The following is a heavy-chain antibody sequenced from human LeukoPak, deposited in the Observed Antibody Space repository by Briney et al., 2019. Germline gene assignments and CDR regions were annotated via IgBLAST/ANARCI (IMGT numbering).Heavy chain of an antibody. D-gene: IGHD6-13*01. CDR1: GFTFSSYA. J-gene: IGHJ6*02. CDR2: ISGSGGST. CDR3: AKGAGVSWYYYYYGIDV. Sequence: GGSLRLSCATSGFTFSSYAMSWVRQAPGKGLEWVSAISGSGGSTYYADSVKGRFTISRDNSKNTLYLQMNSLRAEDTAVYYCAKGAGVSWYYYYYGIDVWGQGTTVTVSS. V-gene: IGHV3-23*01.